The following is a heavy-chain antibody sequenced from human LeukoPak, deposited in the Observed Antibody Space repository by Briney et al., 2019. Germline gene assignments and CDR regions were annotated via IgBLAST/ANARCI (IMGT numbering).Heavy chain of an antibody. CDR1: GFTFSTYA. Sequence: QPGGSLRLSCAASGFTFSTYAMSWVRQAPGKGLEWVSDISGSGGSTYYADSVKGRFTVSRDNSKNTLYLQMSSLRADDTAVYYCAKRPRQQLVTRFDNWGQGTLVTVSS. D-gene: IGHD6-13*01. J-gene: IGHJ4*02. CDR2: ISGSGGST. V-gene: IGHV3-23*01. CDR3: AKRPRQQLVTRFDN.